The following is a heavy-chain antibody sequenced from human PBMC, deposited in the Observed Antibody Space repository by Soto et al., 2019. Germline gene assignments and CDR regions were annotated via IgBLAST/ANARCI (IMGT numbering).Heavy chain of an antibody. CDR1: GESFIGYY. CDR2: VNHRGRT. CDR3: ARMDIVTTNWFDP. D-gene: IGHD5-12*01. V-gene: IGHV4-34*02. Sequence: QVHLQQWGAGLLKPSETLSLTCAVYGESFIGYYWSWIRQPPGKGLELIGEVNHRGRTNNNPSLTSRVSIPKDTSKNQSSPKLSSVTAANKSVYFCARMDIVTTNWFDPWGQGTLVTISS. J-gene: IGHJ5*02.